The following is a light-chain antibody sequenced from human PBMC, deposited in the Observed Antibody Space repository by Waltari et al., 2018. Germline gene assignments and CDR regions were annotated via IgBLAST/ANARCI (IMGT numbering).Light chain of an antibody. Sequence: IVLTQSPGTLSLSAGESATLSGRTSQSVTRALAWYPQQPGQASRLLIYGASNRATGIPDRFSGSGSGTDFSLTISSLEPEDFAVYYCQHYLRLPVTFGQGTKVEVK. CDR3: QHYLRLPVT. V-gene: IGKV3-20*01. CDR2: GAS. J-gene: IGKJ1*01. CDR1: QSVTRA.